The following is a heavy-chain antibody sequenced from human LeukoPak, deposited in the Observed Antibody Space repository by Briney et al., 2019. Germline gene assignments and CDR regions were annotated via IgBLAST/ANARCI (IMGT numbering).Heavy chain of an antibody. CDR1: GYTFINYN. J-gene: IGHJ6*03. V-gene: IGHV1-8*03. CDR3: ARGVGYSYGYLDYYYYMDV. Sequence: ASVKVSCKASGYTFINYNINWVRQATGQGLEWMGWVNPRSGNAGYLQKFQGRLTITRDTSIDTAYMDLSSLSSEDTAVYYCARGVGYSYGYLDYYYYMDVWGKGTTVTISS. CDR2: VNPRSGNA. D-gene: IGHD5-18*01.